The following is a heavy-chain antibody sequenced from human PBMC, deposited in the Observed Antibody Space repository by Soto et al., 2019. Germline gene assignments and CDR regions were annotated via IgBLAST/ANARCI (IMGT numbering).Heavy chain of an antibody. CDR2: IYYSGST. V-gene: IGHV4-30-4*01. J-gene: IGHJ5*02. CDR1: GGSTSSGDYY. CDR3: ARAMVVTQNWFDP. D-gene: IGHD2-21*02. Sequence: PSETLSLTCTVSGGSTSSGDYYWSWIRQPPGKGLEWIGYIYYSGSTYYNPSLKSRVTISVDTSKNQFSLKLSSVTAADTAVYYCARAMVVTQNWFDPWGQGTLVTVSS.